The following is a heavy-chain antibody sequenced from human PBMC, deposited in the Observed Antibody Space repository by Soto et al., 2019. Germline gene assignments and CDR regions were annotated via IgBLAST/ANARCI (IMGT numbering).Heavy chain of an antibody. Sequence: PGGSLRLSCSASGFIFSSYTMHWVRQAPGKGLEYVAVISSDGENTYYVDSAQGRFTVSRDNSKNTLYLQMSSLRREDTAVYYCVKGGSTATLPYGMSVRGEVTTVTVSS. CDR2: ISSDGENT. J-gene: IGHJ6*04. D-gene: IGHD2-15*01. V-gene: IGHV3-64D*06. CDR3: VKGGSTATLPYGMSV. CDR1: GFIFSSYT.